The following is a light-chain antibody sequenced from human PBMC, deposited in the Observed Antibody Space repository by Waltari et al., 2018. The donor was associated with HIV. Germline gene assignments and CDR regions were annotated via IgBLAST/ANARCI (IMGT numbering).Light chain of an antibody. CDR3: QQYYTLRST. CDR1: RTVLYNRNY. J-gene: IGKJ4*01. Sequence: DIVMTQSPDSLAVSLGARATVTCTSSRTVLYNRNYLAWYQHKPGQPPKVLIYWASTRAIGVPDRFSGSGSGTDFSLTISRVQADDVAIYYCQQYYTLRSTFGGGTKIEI. V-gene: IGKV4-1*01. CDR2: WAS.